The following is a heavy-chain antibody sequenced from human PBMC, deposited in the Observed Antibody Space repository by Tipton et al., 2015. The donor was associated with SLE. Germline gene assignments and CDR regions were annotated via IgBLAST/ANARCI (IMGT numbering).Heavy chain of an antibody. J-gene: IGHJ4*02. Sequence: TLSLTCTVSGGSISSDYWSWIRQPPGKGLEWIGYIYYSGFTDYNPSLKSRVTMSLDTSKNQFSMKMSSVTAADTAVYYCARVLSLGEPPHYFDYWGQGTLVTVSS. CDR3: ARVLSLGEPPHYFDY. CDR1: GGSISSDY. CDR2: IYYSGFT. D-gene: IGHD3-10*01. V-gene: IGHV4-59*13.